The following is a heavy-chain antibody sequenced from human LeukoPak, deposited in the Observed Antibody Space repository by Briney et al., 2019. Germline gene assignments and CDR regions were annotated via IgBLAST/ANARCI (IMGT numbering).Heavy chain of an antibody. CDR3: AREIVGATQGAFDI. CDR2: IYTSGST. V-gene: IGHV4-4*07. CDR1: GGSISSYY. J-gene: IGHJ3*02. Sequence: SETLSLTCTVSGGSISSYYWSWIRQPAGRGLEWIGRIYTSGSTNYNPSLKSRVTMSVDTSKNQFSLKLSSVTAADTAVYYCAREIVGATQGAFDIWGQGTMVTVSS. D-gene: IGHD1-26*01.